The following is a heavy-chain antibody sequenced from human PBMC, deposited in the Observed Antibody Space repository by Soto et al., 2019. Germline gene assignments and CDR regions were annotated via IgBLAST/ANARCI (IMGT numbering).Heavy chain of an antibody. CDR2: IWYDGSNK. CDR3: AREGLWQQLVSVYYYGMDV. D-gene: IGHD6-13*01. Sequence: GGSLRLSCAASGFTFSSYGMHWVRQAPGKGLEWVAVIWYDGSNKYYADSVKGRFTISRDNSKNTLYLQMNSLRAEDTAVYYCAREGLWQQLVSVYYYGMDVWGQGTTVTVSS. CDR1: GFTFSSYG. V-gene: IGHV3-33*01. J-gene: IGHJ6*02.